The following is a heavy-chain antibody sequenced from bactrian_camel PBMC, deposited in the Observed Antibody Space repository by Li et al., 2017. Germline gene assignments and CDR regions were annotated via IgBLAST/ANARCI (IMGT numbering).Heavy chain of an antibody. CDR1: GFTFSSVW. J-gene: IGHJ6*01. CDR2: INSGGGST. Sequence: VQLVESGGGLVQPGGSLRLSCAASGFTFSSVWMYWVRQAPGKGLEWVSAINSGGGSTYYADSVKGRFTISRDNAKNTVYLQMNNLKPEDTAMYYCAADLDGTGYCWGKGGPSPLLFGYWGQGTQVTVS. V-gene: IGHV3S1*01. CDR3: AADLDGTGYCWGKGGPSPLLFGY. D-gene: IGHD3*01.